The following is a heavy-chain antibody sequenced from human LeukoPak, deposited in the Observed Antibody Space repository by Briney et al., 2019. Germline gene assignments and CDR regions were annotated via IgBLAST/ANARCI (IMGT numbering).Heavy chain of an antibody. J-gene: IGHJ6*02. CDR2: FDPAGGET. CDR1: GYTLTELS. D-gene: IGHD2-2*01. Sequence: ASVKVSCKVSGYTLTELSMHWVRQAPGKGLEWMGGFDPAGGETIYAQKFQGRVSMTEDTSTDTAYMELSSLRSEDTAVYYCANLLLEIAVGSGVHGRDVWGQGTTVTVSS. V-gene: IGHV1-24*01. CDR3: ANLLLEIAVGSGVHGRDV.